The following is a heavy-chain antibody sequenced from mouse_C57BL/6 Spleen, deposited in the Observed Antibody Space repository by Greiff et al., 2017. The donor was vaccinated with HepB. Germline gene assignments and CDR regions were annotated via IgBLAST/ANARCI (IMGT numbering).Heavy chain of an antibody. CDR2: INYDGSST. J-gene: IGHJ4*01. CDR1: GFTFSDYY. V-gene: IGHV5-16*01. Sequence: EVHLVESEGGLVQPGRSMKLSCTASGFTFSDYYMAWVRQVPEKGLEWVANINYDGSSTYYLDSLKSRFIISRDNAKNILYLQMSSLKSEDTATYYCARDPLLFAMDYWGQGTSVTVSS. D-gene: IGHD2-1*01. CDR3: ARDPLLFAMDY.